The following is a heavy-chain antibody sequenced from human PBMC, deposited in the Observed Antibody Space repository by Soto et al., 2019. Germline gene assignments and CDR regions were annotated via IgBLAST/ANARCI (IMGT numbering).Heavy chain of an antibody. J-gene: IGHJ4*02. CDR2: IWYDGSNK. Sequence: LRLSCAASGFTFSSYGMHWVRQAPGKGLEWVAVIWYDGSNKYYADSVKGRFTISRDNSKNTLYLQMNSLRAEDTAVYYCASGEGITTLDYWGQGTLVTVSS. CDR1: GFTFSSYG. V-gene: IGHV3-33*01. CDR3: ASGEGITTLDY. D-gene: IGHD3-3*01.